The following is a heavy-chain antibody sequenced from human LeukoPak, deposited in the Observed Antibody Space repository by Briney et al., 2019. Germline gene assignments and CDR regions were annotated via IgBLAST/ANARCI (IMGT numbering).Heavy chain of an antibody. V-gene: IGHV3-66*01. CDR1: GFTVSSNY. CDR2: IYSGGST. Sequence: GGSLRLSCAASGFTVSSNYMSWVRQAPGKGLEWVSVIYSGGSTYYADSVKGRFTISRDNSKNTLYLQMNSLRAEDTAVYYCGRRFLPVAGKNYYYYYMDVWGKGTTVTISS. J-gene: IGHJ6*03. CDR3: GRRFLPVAGKNYYYYYMDV. D-gene: IGHD6-19*01.